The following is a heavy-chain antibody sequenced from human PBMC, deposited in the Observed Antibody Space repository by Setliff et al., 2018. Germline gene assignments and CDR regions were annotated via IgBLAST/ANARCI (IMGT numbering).Heavy chain of an antibody. Sequence: SETLSLTCIVTGDSVTSDFYYWGWVRQPPGKGLEWVGSVSYSGSPYHNPSLKSRFSLSLDTSDNQFSLTFTSVTAADAAVYYCVRQTSHAGIVIPYYYYFYMDVWGTGTTVTVSS. V-gene: IGHV4-39*01. CDR2: VSYSGSP. J-gene: IGHJ6*03. D-gene: IGHD1-1*01. CDR3: VRQTSHAGIVIPYYYYFYMDV. CDR1: GDSVTSDFYY.